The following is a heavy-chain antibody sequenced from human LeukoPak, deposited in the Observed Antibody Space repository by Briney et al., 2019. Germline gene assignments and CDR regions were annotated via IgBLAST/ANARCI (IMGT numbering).Heavy chain of an antibody. CDR3: ARDRDWNSGFDY. CDR1: GFTFTSYN. J-gene: IGHJ4*02. D-gene: IGHD1-7*01. Sequence: GGSLRLSCAASGFTFTSYNMNWVRQAPGKGLEWVSSITSSSSYIYYADSVKGRFTISRDNAKNSLYLQMDSLRVEDTAVYYCARDRDWNSGFDYWGQGTLVTVSS. CDR2: ITSSSSYI. V-gene: IGHV3-21*06.